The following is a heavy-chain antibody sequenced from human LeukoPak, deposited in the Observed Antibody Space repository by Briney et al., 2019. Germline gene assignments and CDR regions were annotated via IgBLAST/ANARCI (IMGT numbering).Heavy chain of an antibody. CDR1: GGSISSYY. CDR3: ARDYGDYFDY. CDR2: IYYSGST. J-gene: IGHJ4*02. D-gene: IGHD4-17*01. Sequence: SETLSLTCTVSGGSISSYYWSWIRQPPGKGLEWIGYIYYSGSTNYNPSLKSRVTISVDTSKNQFSLKPSSVTAADTAVYYCARDYGDYFDYWGQGTLVTVSS. V-gene: IGHV4-59*01.